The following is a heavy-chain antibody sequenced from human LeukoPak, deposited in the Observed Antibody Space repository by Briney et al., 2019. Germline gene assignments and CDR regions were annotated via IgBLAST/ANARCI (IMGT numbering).Heavy chain of an antibody. Sequence: GESLKISCKGSGYSFTSYWIGWVRQMPGKGLEWMGIIYPGDSDTRYSPSFQGQVTISADKSISTAYLQWSSLKASDTAMYYCARLFKVDSYGLVGDYFDYWGQGTLVTVSS. D-gene: IGHD5-18*01. V-gene: IGHV5-51*01. CDR2: IYPGDSDT. CDR1: GYSFTSYW. J-gene: IGHJ4*02. CDR3: ARLFKVDSYGLVGDYFDY.